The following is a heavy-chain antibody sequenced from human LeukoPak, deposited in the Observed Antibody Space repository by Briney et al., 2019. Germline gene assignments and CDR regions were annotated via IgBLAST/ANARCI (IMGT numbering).Heavy chain of an antibody. J-gene: IGHJ5*01. D-gene: IGHD2-2*01. Sequence: SQSLSLTCTISGGSFSSGAFYWSWIRPLPGQGLEWIGYIYYSGSTYYNPSLKSRRTMSVDTAKNQFSLRLRSVTAADTAVYYCAKYTTTSRKVGFDPWGQGTLITVSS. CDR2: IYYSGST. CDR3: AKYTTTSRKVGFDP. V-gene: IGHV4-31*03. CDR1: GGSFSSGAFY.